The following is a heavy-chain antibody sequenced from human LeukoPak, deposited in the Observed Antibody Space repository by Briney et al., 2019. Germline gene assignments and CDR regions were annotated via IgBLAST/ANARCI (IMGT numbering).Heavy chain of an antibody. V-gene: IGHV1-2*02. D-gene: IGHD2/OR15-2a*01. CDR1: GYTFTGYY. CDR3: ATEAQGGHFLL. CDR2: INPNSGGT. Sequence: ASVKVSCKASGYTFTGYYMHWVRQAPGQGLEWMGWINPNSGGTNYAQKFQGRVTMTEDTSTDTAYMELSSLRSEDTAVYYCATEAQGGHFLLWGQGTMVTVSS. J-gene: IGHJ3*01.